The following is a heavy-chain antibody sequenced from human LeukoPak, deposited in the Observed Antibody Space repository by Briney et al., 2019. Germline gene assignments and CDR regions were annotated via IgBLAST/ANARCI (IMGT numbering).Heavy chain of an antibody. V-gene: IGHV1-3*01. Sequence: GSVKVSCKASGYTFTSYAMHWVRQAPGQRLEWMGWINAGNGNTKYSQKFQGRVTITRDTSASTAYMELSSLRSEDTAVYYCARMMDDYQGPWGREPWSPSPQ. CDR2: INAGNGNT. CDR3: ARMMDDYQGP. CDR1: GYTFTSYA. J-gene: IGHJ5*02. D-gene: IGHD2-2*01.